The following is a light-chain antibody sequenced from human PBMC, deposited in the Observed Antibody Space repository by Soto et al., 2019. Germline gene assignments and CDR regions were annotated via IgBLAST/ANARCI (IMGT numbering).Light chain of an antibody. CDR1: QSVSSN. CDR3: QQRSNWPFT. J-gene: IGKJ5*01. V-gene: IGKV3-15*01. Sequence: EIMMTQSPTTLSVYPGERATLSCRASQSVSSNLAWYQQKPGQAPRLLIYGASTRATGIPARFSGSGSGTEFTLTISRLEPEDFAVYYCQQRSNWPFTFGQGTRVEIK. CDR2: GAS.